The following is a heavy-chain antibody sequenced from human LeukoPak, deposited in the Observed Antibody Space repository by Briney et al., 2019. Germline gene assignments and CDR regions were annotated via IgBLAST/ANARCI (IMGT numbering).Heavy chain of an antibody. Sequence: SVKVSCKASGGTFSSYAISWVRQAPGQGLEWMGGIVPIFGTANYAQKFQGRVTMTRDTSISTAYMELSRLRSDDTAVYYCARDVVSGSYLTFADYWGQGTLVTVSS. CDR2: IVPIFGTA. V-gene: IGHV1-69*05. D-gene: IGHD1-26*01. J-gene: IGHJ4*02. CDR3: ARDVVSGSYLTFADY. CDR1: GGTFSSYA.